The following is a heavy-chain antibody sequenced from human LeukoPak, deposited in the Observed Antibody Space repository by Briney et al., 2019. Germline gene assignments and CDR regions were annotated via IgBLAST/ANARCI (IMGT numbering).Heavy chain of an antibody. D-gene: IGHD6-19*01. V-gene: IGHV3-48*03. J-gene: IGHJ4*02. CDR2: ISSSGTNT. CDR1: EFPFSFYE. Sequence: GGSLRLSCAVSEFPFSFYEMNWVRQAPGKGLEWVSNISSSGTNTYYADSVKGRFSISRDNAKSSLYLQMNSLRVEDTAVYYCALLAVASDFDYWGQGALVTVSS. CDR3: ALLAVASDFDY.